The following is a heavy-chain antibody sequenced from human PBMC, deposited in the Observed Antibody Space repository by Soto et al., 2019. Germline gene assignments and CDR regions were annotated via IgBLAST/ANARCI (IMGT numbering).Heavy chain of an antibody. Sequence: ESGPTLVNPTQTLTLTCTFSGFSLSTSEVGVGWIRQPPGKALEWLALIYWNDEKRYSPSLQNRLTITKDTSKSQVVFTMTNMDPVDTATYYCARKSGTSSPEDYWGQGTLVTVSS. J-gene: IGHJ4*02. CDR1: GFSLSTSEVG. D-gene: IGHD6-6*01. CDR3: ARKSGTSSPEDY. CDR2: IYWNDEK. V-gene: IGHV2-5*01.